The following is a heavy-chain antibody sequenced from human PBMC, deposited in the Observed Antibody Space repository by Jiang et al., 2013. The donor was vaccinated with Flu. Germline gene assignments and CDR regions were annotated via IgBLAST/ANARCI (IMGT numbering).Heavy chain of an antibody. Sequence: NWIRQSPSRGLEWLGRTYYRSKWYNDYAVSVKSRITINPDTSKNQFSLQLNSVTPEDTAVYYCARGPLPGPHHIAVAGGSWFDPWGQGTLVTVSS. J-gene: IGHJ5*02. CDR3: ARGPLPGPHHIAVAGGSWFDP. CDR2: TYYRSKWYN. D-gene: IGHD6-19*01. V-gene: IGHV6-1*01.